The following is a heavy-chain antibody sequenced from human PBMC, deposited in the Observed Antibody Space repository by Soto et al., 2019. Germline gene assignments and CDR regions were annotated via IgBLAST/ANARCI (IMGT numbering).Heavy chain of an antibody. CDR2: ISSGTTYI. J-gene: IGHJ4*02. V-gene: IGHV3-21*01. CDR1: GFTFSSYG. Sequence: EVQLVESGGGLVKPGGSLRLSCAASGFTFSSYGMTWVRQAPGKGLEWVSFISSGTTYIYYADSVRGRFTISRDNAKNSLYLQMNSLRAEDTAVYYCAREKKSKVYYFDYWGQGTLVTVSS. CDR3: AREKKSKVYYFDY.